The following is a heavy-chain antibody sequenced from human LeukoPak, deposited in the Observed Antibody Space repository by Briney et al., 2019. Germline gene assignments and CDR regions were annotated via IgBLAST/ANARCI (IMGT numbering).Heavy chain of an antibody. CDR1: GFTFSSYW. D-gene: IGHD3-22*01. CDR3: GTYYDSSGYYWREDY. Sequence: GGSLRLSCAASGFTFSSYWMNWVRQAPGKGLEWVAFIRYDGSNKYYADSVKGRFTISRDNSKNTLYLQMNSLRAEDTAVYYCGTYYDSSGYYWREDYWGQGTLVTVSS. CDR2: IRYDGSNK. V-gene: IGHV3-30*02. J-gene: IGHJ4*02.